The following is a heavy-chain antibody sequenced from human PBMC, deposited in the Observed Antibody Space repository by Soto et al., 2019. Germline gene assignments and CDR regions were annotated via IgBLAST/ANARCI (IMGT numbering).Heavy chain of an antibody. V-gene: IGHV1-8*01. D-gene: IGHD3-16*01. CDR1: GYTFSDFD. CDR3: ARGNPYNYAGFDV. Sequence: ASVKVSCKASGYTFSDFDINWLRQASGQGPEWMGWMNAKSGDTFLAQRFKGKINMTWDTSLSTAYMEAGSLTSDDMAMYYCARGNPYNYAGFDVWGQGTTVTVSS. CDR2: MNAKSGDT. J-gene: IGHJ6*02.